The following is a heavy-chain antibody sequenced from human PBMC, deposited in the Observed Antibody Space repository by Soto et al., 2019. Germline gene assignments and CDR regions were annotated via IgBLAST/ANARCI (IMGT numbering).Heavy chain of an antibody. D-gene: IGHD3-16*02. CDR3: ATSIWGSYRYRGGGDY. CDR2: IYYSGST. J-gene: IGHJ4*02. V-gene: IGHV4-59*08. CDR1: GGSISSYY. Sequence: SETLSLTCTVSGGSISSYYWSWIRQPPGKGLEWIGYIYYSGSTNYNPSLKSRVTISVDTSKNQFSLKLSSVTAADTAVYYCATSIWGSYRYRGGGDYWGQGTLVTVSS.